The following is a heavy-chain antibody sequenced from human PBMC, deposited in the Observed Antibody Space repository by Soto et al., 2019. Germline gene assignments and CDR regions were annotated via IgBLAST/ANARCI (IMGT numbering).Heavy chain of an antibody. CDR3: ARVFRFFGGHAGY. J-gene: IGHJ4*02. D-gene: IGHD3-3*01. Sequence: QVLLVQSGADVKKPGASVKVSCKASGYTFTEFDINWGRQAPGQGLEWMGWMNTNTGNTGYAQKFQGRVTMTRDTYISTAYMELRRLRSEDTAVYYCARVFRFFGGHAGYWGQGTLVTVSS. V-gene: IGHV1-8*01. CDR1: GYTFTEFD. CDR2: MNTNTGNT.